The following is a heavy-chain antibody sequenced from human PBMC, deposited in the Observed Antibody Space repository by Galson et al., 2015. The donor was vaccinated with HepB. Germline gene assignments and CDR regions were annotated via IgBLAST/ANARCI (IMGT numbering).Heavy chain of an antibody. D-gene: IGHD2-21*02. J-gene: IGHJ5*02. V-gene: IGHV3-23*01. Sequence: SLRLSCAASGFTFSIYGMSWVRQAPGKGLEWVSAISGDGGETYYADSGQGRFTISRDNSKNTLYVQMNNLRAGDTAVYYCASHEGGDGNWLDPWGQGTLVTVSS. CDR2: ISGDGGET. CDR1: GFTFSIYG. CDR3: ASHEGGDGNWLDP.